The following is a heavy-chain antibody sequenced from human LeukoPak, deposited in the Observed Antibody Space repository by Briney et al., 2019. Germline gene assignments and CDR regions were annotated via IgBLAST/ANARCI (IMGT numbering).Heavy chain of an antibody. D-gene: IGHD1-26*01. V-gene: IGHV3-74*01. CDR1: GFTFSSYW. J-gene: IGHJ4*02. CDR3: ARDVWVDY. Sequence: GGSLRLSCAASGFTFSSYWMHWVRQAPGKGLVWVARINGDGISTTYADSVKGRFTISRDNARNTVYLQMISLRGEDTAVYYCARDVWVDYWGQGTLVTVSS. CDR2: INGDGIST.